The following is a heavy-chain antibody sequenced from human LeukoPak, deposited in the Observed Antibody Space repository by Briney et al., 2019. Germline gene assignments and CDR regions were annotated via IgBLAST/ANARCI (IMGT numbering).Heavy chain of an antibody. V-gene: IGHV3-23*01. CDR2: IGSSGSTT. J-gene: IGHJ4*02. CDR1: GFIFSNYG. D-gene: IGHD2-15*01. Sequence: GGSLRLSCAASGFIFSNYGMSWVRQAPGKGLEWVSAIGSSGSTTYYADSVKGRFTISRDNSKNTLYLQMNSLRAEDTAVYYCAKIVVGLDYWGQGTLVTVSS. CDR3: AKIVVGLDY.